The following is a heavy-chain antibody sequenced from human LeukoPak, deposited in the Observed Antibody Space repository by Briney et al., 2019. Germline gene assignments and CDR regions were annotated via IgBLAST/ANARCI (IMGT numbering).Heavy chain of an antibody. CDR2: IYSAGST. CDR3: AKGHCTNGICWLD. CDR1: GFTVSSTY. D-gene: IGHD2-8*01. Sequence: GGSLRLSCAASGFTVSSTYMSWVRQAPGKGLEWVSIIYSAGSTYCADSVEGRFTISRDNSKNTLYLQMNSLRAEDTAVYYCAKGHCTNGICWLDWGQGTLVTVSS. V-gene: IGHV3-53*01. J-gene: IGHJ4*02.